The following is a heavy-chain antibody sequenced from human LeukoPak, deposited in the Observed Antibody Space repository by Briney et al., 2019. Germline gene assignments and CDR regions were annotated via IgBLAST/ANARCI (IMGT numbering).Heavy chain of an antibody. CDR1: GFTFSSYA. D-gene: IGHD3-10*01. J-gene: IGHJ4*02. CDR2: ISGSGGST. V-gene: IGHV3-23*01. Sequence: PGGSLRLSCAASGFTFSSYAMSWVRQAPGKGLEWVSAISGSGGSTYYADSVKGRFTISRDNSKNTLYLQMNSLRAEDTAVYYCAKDSSGADSVGYFDYWGPGTLVTVSS. CDR3: AKDSSGADSVGYFDY.